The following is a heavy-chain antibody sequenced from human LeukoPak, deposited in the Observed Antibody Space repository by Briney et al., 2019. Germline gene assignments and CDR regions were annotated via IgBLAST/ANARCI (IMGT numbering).Heavy chain of an antibody. CDR1: GFSFSDYT. CDR3: ARDRLLRGLHTSFDY. Sequence: PGRSLRLSCAASGFSFSDYTMHWVRQAPGKGLEWVALISFDRTNKYYTDSVKGRFTSSRDNSKNTLYLQMNSLRTEDTAIYYCARDRLLRGLHTSFDYWGQGTLVTVSS. CDR2: ISFDRTNK. D-gene: IGHD3-10*01. J-gene: IGHJ4*02. V-gene: IGHV3-30*04.